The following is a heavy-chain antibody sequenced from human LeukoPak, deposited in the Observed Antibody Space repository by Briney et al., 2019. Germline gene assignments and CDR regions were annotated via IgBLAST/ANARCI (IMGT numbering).Heavy chain of an antibody. CDR2: ISGSGDAA. CDR1: VFTFTPYG. Sequence: GGSLSLSCAASVFTFTPYGMSWVRQAPGKALEWVSVISGSGDAAHYADSVNGRFTISRDNSKNTVSLQMNSLRAEDTATYYCASEDSLFDYWGQGTLVTVST. V-gene: IGHV3-23*01. CDR3: ASEDSLFDY. D-gene: IGHD5-18*01. J-gene: IGHJ4*02.